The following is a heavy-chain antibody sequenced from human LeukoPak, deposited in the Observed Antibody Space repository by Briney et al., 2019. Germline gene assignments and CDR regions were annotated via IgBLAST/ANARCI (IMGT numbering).Heavy chain of an antibody. Sequence: GGSLRLSCAASGLTFSTHDMSWVRQAPGKGLEWVSDITASGGATYYADSVNGLFTISSDNSNTSLYLQMNSLRADDTAVYYCAKSLARIGYCTSGGGCYAFDYWGQGTQVAVSS. D-gene: IGHD2-8*01. V-gene: IGHV3-23*01. J-gene: IGHJ4*02. CDR1: GLTFSTHD. CDR2: ITASGGAT. CDR3: AKSLARIGYCTSGGGCYAFDY.